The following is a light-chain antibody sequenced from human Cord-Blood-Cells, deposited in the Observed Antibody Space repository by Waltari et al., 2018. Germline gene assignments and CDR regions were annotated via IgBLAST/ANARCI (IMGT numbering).Light chain of an antibody. CDR2: EGS. CDR1: RSDVGSYNL. CDR3: CSYAGSSTWV. V-gene: IGLV2-23*01. J-gene: IGLJ3*02. Sequence: QSALTQPASVSGSPGQSLTIPCTGTRSDVGSYNLVSWYQQHPGKAPKLRIYEGSKRPSGVSNRFSGSKSGNTASLTISGLQAEDEADYYCCSYAGSSTWVFGGGTKLTVL.